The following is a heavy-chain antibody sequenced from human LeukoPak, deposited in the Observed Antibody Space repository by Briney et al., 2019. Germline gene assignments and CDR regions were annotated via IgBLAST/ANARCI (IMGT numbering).Heavy chain of an antibody. J-gene: IGHJ3*02. Sequence: GGSLRLSCAASGFTVSGNYMSWVRQAPGKGLEWVSIIYSGGSTFYADSVKGRFTISRDNSKKTLYLQMNSLRAEDTAVYYCARGGSYLSAFDIWGQGTMVTVSS. D-gene: IGHD1-26*01. CDR1: GFTVSGNY. CDR2: IYSGGST. CDR3: ARGGSYLSAFDI. V-gene: IGHV3-53*01.